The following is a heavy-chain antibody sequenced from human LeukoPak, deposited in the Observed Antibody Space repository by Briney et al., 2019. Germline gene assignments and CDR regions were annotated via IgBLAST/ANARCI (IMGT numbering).Heavy chain of an antibody. V-gene: IGHV5-51*01. CDR2: IYPADSDT. J-gene: IGHJ6*04. Sequence: PGESLKISCKGSGYSFTNYWIGWVRQMPGKGLEWMGIIYPADSDTRYSPSFQGQVTISVDKSISTAYLQWSSLKASDTAMYYCARLLGYCSSTGCLYGMDVWGKGTTVTVSS. CDR3: ARLLGYCSSTGCLYGMDV. D-gene: IGHD2-2*01. CDR1: GYSFTNYW.